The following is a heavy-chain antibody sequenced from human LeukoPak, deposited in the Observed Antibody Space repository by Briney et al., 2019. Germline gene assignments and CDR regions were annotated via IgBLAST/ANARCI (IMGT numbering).Heavy chain of an antibody. J-gene: IGHJ6*03. CDR1: GFTFSYYS. V-gene: IGHV3-21*01. CDR2: ISSSSSLI. Sequence: GGSLRLSCAASGFTFSYYSMNWVRQAPGRGLEWVSCISSSSSLISYSDSMRGRFTISRDNAKNLLYLHMNSLRVEDTAVYYCAKVDRGDYSSSPVPYYNYYMNVWGKGTTVTVSS. CDR3: AKVDRGDYSSSPVPYYNYYMNV. D-gene: IGHD6-13*01.